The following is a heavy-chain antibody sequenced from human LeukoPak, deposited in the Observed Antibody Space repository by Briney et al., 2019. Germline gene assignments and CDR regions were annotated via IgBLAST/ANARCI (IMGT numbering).Heavy chain of an antibody. CDR3: VIGPRQKRGLNTY. J-gene: IGHJ4*02. CDR1: GFTFSSYA. D-gene: IGHD3/OR15-3a*01. CDR2: ISGSGAAT. V-gene: IGHV3-23*01. Sequence: GGSLRLSCAASGFTFSSYAMSWVRQAPGKGLVWVSGISGSGAATYYADSVKGRFTISRGKSETTLYLQMNSLRDEDTAIYYCVIGPRQKRGLNTYWGQGALVTVSS.